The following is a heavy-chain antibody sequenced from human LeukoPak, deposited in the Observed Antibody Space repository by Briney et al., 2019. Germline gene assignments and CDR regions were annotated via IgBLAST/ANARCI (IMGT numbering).Heavy chain of an antibody. Sequence: GGSLRLSCAASGFSLSRYWMHWVRQVPGKGLVWVSHINSDEATTTYADSVKGRFTISRDNSKNTLYLQMNSLRAEDTAVYYCAKELERRGHAFDIWGQGTMVTVSS. CDR1: GFSLSRYW. D-gene: IGHD1-1*01. CDR2: INSDEATT. V-gene: IGHV3-74*01. CDR3: AKELERRGHAFDI. J-gene: IGHJ3*02.